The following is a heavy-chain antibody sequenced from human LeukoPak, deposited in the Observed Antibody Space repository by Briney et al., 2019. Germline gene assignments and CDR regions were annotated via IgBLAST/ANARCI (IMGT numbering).Heavy chain of an antibody. CDR3: ARDKIVGPTLLDY. CDR2: MNQDGSAK. Sequence: GGSLRLSCAASGFTFSDFWMSWVRQAPGKGLEWVANMNQDGSAKYYVDSLKGRFTISRDNAKNSLYLQVNSLRAEDTAVYYCARDKIVGPTLLDYWGQGTLVTVSS. J-gene: IGHJ4*02. V-gene: IGHV3-7*01. CDR1: GFTFSDFW. D-gene: IGHD1-26*01.